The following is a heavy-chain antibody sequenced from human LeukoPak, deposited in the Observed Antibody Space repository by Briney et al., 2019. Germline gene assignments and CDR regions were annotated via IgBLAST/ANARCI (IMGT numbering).Heavy chain of an antibody. D-gene: IGHD4-23*01. Sequence: PGGSLRLSCAASGFTFSSYWMSWVRQAPGKGLEWVAVISYDGSNKYYADSVKGRFTISRDNSKNTLYLQMNSLRAEDTAVYYCAQALTGVNAFDIWGQGTMVTVSS. CDR3: AQALTGVNAFDI. V-gene: IGHV3-30*18. CDR1: GFTFSSYW. J-gene: IGHJ3*02. CDR2: ISYDGSNK.